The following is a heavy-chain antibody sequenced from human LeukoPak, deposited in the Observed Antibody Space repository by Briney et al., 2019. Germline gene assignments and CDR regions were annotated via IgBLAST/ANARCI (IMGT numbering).Heavy chain of an antibody. J-gene: IGHJ4*02. Sequence: GGSLRLSCVASGFRFSDHWMTWVRQAPGKGLEWVANINQDGTAKHYVDSVKGRFTISRDSVENSLFLQMDSLTAEDTAVYYCAVEAVTTSTSWDYWGQGTLVTVSS. CDR3: AVEAVTTSTSWDY. CDR1: GFRFSDHW. V-gene: IGHV3-7*01. CDR2: INQDGTAK. D-gene: IGHD2-15*01.